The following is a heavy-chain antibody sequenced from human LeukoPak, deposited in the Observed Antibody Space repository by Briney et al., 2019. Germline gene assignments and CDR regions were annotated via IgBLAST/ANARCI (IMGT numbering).Heavy chain of an antibody. D-gene: IGHD3-22*01. Sequence: ASVKVSCKASGYTFTGYYMHWVRQAPGQGLEWMGRINPNSGGTNYAQKFQGRVTMTRDTSISTAYMELSRLRSDDTAVYYGARDRLIVVNWFDPWGQRTLVTVSS. J-gene: IGHJ5*02. V-gene: IGHV1-2*06. CDR3: ARDRLIVVNWFDP. CDR2: INPNSGGT. CDR1: GYTFTGYY.